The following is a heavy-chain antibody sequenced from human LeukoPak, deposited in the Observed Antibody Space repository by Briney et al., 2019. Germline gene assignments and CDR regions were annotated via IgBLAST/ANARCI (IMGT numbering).Heavy chain of an antibody. J-gene: IGHJ4*02. V-gene: IGHV4-59*01. CDR1: GGSISSYY. CDR3: ARGLESKKSGGNRGAFDY. CDR2: IYYSGST. D-gene: IGHD4-23*01. Sequence: SETLSLTCTVSGGSISSYYWSWIRQPPGKGLEWIGYIYYSGSTNYNPSLKSRVTISVDTSKNQFSLKLSSVTAADTAVYYCARGLESKKSGGNRGAFDYWGQGTLVTVSS.